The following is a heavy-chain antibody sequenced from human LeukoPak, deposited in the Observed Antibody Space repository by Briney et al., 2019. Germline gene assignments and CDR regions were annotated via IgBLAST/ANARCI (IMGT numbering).Heavy chain of an antibody. V-gene: IGHV4-34*01. D-gene: IGHD6-13*01. CDR2: INHGGST. J-gene: IGHJ4*02. CDR1: GGSFSGYY. Sequence: SETLSLTCAVYGGSFSGYYWSWIRQPPGKGLEWIGEINHGGSTNYNPSLKSRVTISVDTSKNQFSLKLSSVTAADTAVYYCAIRSSWSLFDYWGQGTLVTVSS. CDR3: AIRSSWSLFDY.